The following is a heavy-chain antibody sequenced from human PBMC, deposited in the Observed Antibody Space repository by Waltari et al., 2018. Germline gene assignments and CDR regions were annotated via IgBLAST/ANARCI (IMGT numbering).Heavy chain of an antibody. CDR3: ARGTNGDYDYYYGMDV. CDR2: INHSGST. V-gene: IGHV4-34*01. D-gene: IGHD2-8*01. CDR1: GGSFSGYY. J-gene: IGHJ6*02. Sequence: QVQLQQWGAGLLKPSEPLSLTCAVYGGSFSGYYWSWIRQPPGKGLEWIGEINHSGSTNYKPSLKSRVTISVDTSKNQFSLKLSSVTAADTAVYYCARGTNGDYDYYYGMDVWGQGTTVTVSS.